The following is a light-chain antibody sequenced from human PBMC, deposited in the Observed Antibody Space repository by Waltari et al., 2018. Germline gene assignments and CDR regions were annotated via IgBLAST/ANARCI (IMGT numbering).Light chain of an antibody. CDR1: KLGDKY. V-gene: IGLV3-1*01. J-gene: IGLJ1*01. CDR2: QDS. Sequence: SYEQTQPPYVAVAPGQTARIPCSGDKLGDKYACWYQQKPGQSPVLVIYQDSKRPAGIPERFSGSNSGNTATLTISGTQAMDEADYYCQAWDSSTAVFGTGTKVTVL. CDR3: QAWDSSTAV.